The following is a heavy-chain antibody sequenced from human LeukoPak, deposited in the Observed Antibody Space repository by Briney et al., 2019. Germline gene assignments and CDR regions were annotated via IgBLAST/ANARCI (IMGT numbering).Heavy chain of an antibody. CDR1: GGSISSYY. J-gene: IGHJ5*02. D-gene: IGHD6-13*01. V-gene: IGHV4-4*07. CDR2: IYTSGST. CDR3: ARVVAAAGTNWFDP. Sequence: PSETLSLTCTVSGGSISSYYWSWIRQPAGKGLEWIGRIYTSGSTNYNPSLKSRVTISVDTSKNQFSPKLSSVTAADTAVYYCARVVAAAGTNWFDPWGQGTLVTVSS.